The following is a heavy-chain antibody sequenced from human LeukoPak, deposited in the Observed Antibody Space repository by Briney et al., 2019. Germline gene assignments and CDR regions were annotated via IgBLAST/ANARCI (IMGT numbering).Heavy chain of an antibody. V-gene: IGHV4-59*08. D-gene: IGHD1-26*01. J-gene: IGHJ4*02. CDR1: GGSITNYY. CDR3: ARQGELAIDY. Sequence: TSETLSLTCSVSGGSITNYYWSWIRQSPGKGLEWIGFIYNTGRTYYNPSLQSRVTMSIDTSKNQFSLKLSSVTAADTAVYYCARQGELAIDYWGQGTLVTVSS. CDR2: IYNTGRT.